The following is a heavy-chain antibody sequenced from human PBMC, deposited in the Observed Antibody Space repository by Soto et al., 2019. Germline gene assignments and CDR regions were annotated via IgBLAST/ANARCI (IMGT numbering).Heavy chain of an antibody. J-gene: IGHJ6*02. CDR1: RFSPSKNK. V-gene: IGHV5-51*01. CDR3: ATSYGDSYYYYYGMGV. CDR2: INPGDSDT. Sequence: GGSPKISWGGSRFSPSKNKIGRVRQMAGKCLEWMGIINPGDSDTRYSPSFQGQVTISADKSISTAYLQWSTLKASDTATYYCATSYGDSYYYYYGMGVWGQGTTVTVSS. D-gene: IGHD4-17*01.